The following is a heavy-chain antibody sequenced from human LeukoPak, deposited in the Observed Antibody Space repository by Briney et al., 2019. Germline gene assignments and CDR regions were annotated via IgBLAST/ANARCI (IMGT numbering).Heavy chain of an antibody. Sequence: GASVTVSCKASGYTFTGYYIHWVRQAPGQGLEWMGWINPNSGGTNYAQKFQGRVTMTRDTSISTAYMELSRLRSDDTAVYYCARGSFLVATNFDYWGQGTLVTVSS. CDR2: INPNSGGT. J-gene: IGHJ4*02. CDR3: ARGSFLVATNFDY. D-gene: IGHD5-12*01. CDR1: GYTFTGYY. V-gene: IGHV1-2*02.